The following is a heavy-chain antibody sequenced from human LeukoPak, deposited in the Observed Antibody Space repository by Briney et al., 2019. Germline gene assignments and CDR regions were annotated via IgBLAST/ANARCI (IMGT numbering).Heavy chain of an antibody. V-gene: IGHV3-21*04. CDR1: GFTFSHYS. D-gene: IGHD1-26*01. CDR2: ISSSSSYI. Sequence: GGSLRLSCAASGFTFSHYSMNWVRQAPGKGLEWVSSISSSSSYIYYADSVRGRITISRDNSKNALYLQMDSLRAEDTAVYYCAKAKTIVGATVYFDYWGQGTLVTVSS. J-gene: IGHJ4*02. CDR3: AKAKTIVGATVYFDY.